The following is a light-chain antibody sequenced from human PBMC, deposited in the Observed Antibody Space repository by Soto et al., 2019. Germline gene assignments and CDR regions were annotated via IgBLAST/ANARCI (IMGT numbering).Light chain of an antibody. J-gene: IGLJ2*01. CDR2: SNN. CDR1: SSNIGRHG. V-gene: IGLV1-44*01. CDR3: ATWDDSLNGVV. Sequence: QSVLTQRPSASGTPGQRVTISCSGSSSNIGRHGVNWYQHLPGAAPKLLIYSNNQRPSGVPDRFSGSTSGTSVSLTISGLQSEDEADYYCATWDDSLNGVVFGVGTKVTVL.